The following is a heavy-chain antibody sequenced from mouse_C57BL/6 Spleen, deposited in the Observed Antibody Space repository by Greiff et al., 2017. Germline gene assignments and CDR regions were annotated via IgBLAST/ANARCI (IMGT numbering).Heavy chain of an antibody. V-gene: IGHV1-15*01. CDR3: TRRGGNPHFDY. CDR2: IDPETGGT. CDR1: GYTFTDYE. Sequence: QVQLQQSGAELVRPGASVTLSCKASGYTFTDYEMHWVKQTPVHGLEWIGAIDPETGGTAYNQKFKGKAILTADKSSSTAYMELRSLTSEDSAVYYCTRRGGNPHFDYWGQGTTLTVSS. D-gene: IGHD1-1*02. J-gene: IGHJ2*01.